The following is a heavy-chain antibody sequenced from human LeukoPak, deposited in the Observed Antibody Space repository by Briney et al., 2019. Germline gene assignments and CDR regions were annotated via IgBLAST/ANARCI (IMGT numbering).Heavy chain of an antibody. CDR1: GFTFSSYS. D-gene: IGHD3-22*01. Sequence: GGSLRLSCAASGFTFSSYSMNWVRQAPGKGLEWVSYISSSSSYIYRADSVKGRFTISRDNAKNSLYLQMNSLRAEDTAVYYCAREAFYDSSPYYSHWGQGTLVTVSS. CDR2: ISSSSSYI. J-gene: IGHJ4*02. V-gene: IGHV3-21*01. CDR3: AREAFYDSSPYYSH.